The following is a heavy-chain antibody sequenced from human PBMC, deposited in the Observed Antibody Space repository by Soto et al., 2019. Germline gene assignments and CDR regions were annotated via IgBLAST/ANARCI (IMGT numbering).Heavy chain of an antibody. J-gene: IGHJ4*02. V-gene: IGHV4-34*01. CDR3: ARDKLTGLFDY. Sequence: QVQLQQWGAGLLKPSETLSLTCAVYGGSFSGYSWTWIRQPPGTGLEWIGEINHSGSTNYNPSLKSRVTIAVDTSKNQFSLKLTSVTAADTAVYYCARDKLTGLFDYWGQGTVVTVSS. CDR2: INHSGST. CDR1: GGSFSGYS. D-gene: IGHD2-8*02.